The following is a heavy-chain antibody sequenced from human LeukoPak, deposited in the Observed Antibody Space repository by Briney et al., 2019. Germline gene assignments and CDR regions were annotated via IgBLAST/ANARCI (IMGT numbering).Heavy chain of an antibody. CDR2: IYYSGST. V-gene: IGHV4-39*07. CDR1: GGSISSSSYY. D-gene: IGHD3-22*01. J-gene: IGHJ3*02. CDR3: ARDYEYDSSGYAFDI. Sequence: SETLSLTCTVSGGSISSSSYYWGWIRQPPGKGLEWIGSIYYSGSTYYNPSLKSRVTISVDTSMNQFSLKLSSVTAADTAVYYCARDYEYDSSGYAFDIWGQGTMVTVSS.